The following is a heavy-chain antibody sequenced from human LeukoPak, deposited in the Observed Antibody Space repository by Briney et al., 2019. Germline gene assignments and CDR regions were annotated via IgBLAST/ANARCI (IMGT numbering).Heavy chain of an antibody. D-gene: IGHD3-3*01. CDR3: ARAYYDFWSGYYGEPYYFDY. CDR1: GFTFSSYA. J-gene: IGHJ4*02. CDR2: INSDGSST. V-gene: IGHV3-74*01. Sequence: PGGSLRLSCAASGFTFSSYAMHWVRQAPGKGLVWVSRINSDGSSTNYADSVKGRFTISRDNAKNTLYLQMNSLRAEDTAVYYCARAYYDFWSGYYGEPYYFDYWGQGTLVTVSS.